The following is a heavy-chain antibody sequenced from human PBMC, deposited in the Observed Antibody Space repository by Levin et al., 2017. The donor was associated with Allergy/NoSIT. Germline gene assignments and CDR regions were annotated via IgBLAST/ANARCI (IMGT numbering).Heavy chain of an antibody. J-gene: IGHJ4*02. V-gene: IGHV6-1*01. D-gene: IGHD5-18*01. CDR1: GDSVSSNSAA. Sequence: SQTLSLTCAISGDSVSSNSAAWNWIRQSPSRGLEWLGRTYYRSKWYNDYAVSVKSRITINPDTSKNQFSLHLNSVTPEDTAVYYCARVGVRRGYSYGIFDYWGQGTLVTVSS. CDR3: ARVGVRRGYSYGIFDY. CDR2: TYYRSKWYN.